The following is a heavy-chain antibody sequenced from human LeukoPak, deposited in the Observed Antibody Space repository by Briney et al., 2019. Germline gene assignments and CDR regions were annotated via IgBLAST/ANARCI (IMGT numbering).Heavy chain of an antibody. V-gene: IGHV3-49*04. Sequence: GGSLRLSCTASGFTFGDYAMSWVRQAPGKGLEWVGFIRSKAYGGTTEYAASVKGRFTISRDDSKSIAYLQMNSLKTEDTAVYYCTLFVDYGGNFPSDYWGQGTLVTVSS. D-gene: IGHD4-23*01. CDR1: GFTFGDYA. CDR2: IRSKAYGGTT. J-gene: IGHJ4*02. CDR3: TLFVDYGGNFPSDY.